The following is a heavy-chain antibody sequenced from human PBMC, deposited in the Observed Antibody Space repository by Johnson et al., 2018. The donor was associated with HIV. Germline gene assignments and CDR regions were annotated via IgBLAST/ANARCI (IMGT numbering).Heavy chain of an antibody. CDR2: INWNGGNT. V-gene: IGHV3-20*04. CDR3: ARDRRYYGSGSYGGAFDI. D-gene: IGHD3-10*01. Sequence: VLLVESGGGVVRPGGSLRLSCAASGFTFDDYGMSWVRQVPGKGLEWVSGINWNGGNTGYVDSVKGRFTISRDNAKNSPYLQMNSLRAEDTALYYCARDRRYYGSGSYGGAFDIWGQGTVVTVSS. CDR1: GFTFDDYG. J-gene: IGHJ3*02.